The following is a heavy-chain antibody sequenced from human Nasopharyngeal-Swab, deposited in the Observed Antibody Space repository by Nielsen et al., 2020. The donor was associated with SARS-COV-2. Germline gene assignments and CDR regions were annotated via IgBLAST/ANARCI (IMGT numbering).Heavy chain of an antibody. CDR1: GGSISSSSYY. D-gene: IGHD3-10*01. CDR2: IYYSGST. J-gene: IGHJ6*03. Sequence: SETLSLTCTVSGGSISSSSYYWGWIRQPPGKGLEWIGSIYYSGSTYYNPSLKSRVTISVDTSKNQFSLKLSSVTAADTAVYYCARERGRGGLWNYYYYYMDVWGKGTTVTVSS. V-gene: IGHV4-39*07. CDR3: ARERGRGGLWNYYYYYMDV.